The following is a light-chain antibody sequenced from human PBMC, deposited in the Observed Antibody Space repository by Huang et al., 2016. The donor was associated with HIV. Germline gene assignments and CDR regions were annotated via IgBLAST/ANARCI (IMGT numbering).Light chain of an antibody. CDR3: QQYNNWPWT. Sequence: EIVMTQSPATLSVSPGERATLYCRASQSVSNYLAWYQQKPGQPPRLLIYGASNRATGVPAGFSGSGSGTEFTLTISSLQSEDFAVYYCQQYNNWPWTFGPGTKV. CDR2: GAS. V-gene: IGKV3-15*01. J-gene: IGKJ1*01. CDR1: QSVSNY.